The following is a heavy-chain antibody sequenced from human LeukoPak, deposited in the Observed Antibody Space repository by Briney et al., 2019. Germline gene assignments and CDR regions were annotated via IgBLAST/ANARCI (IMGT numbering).Heavy chain of an antibody. J-gene: IGHJ6*03. CDR3: ARATPRGYSYGSPLSDYYMDV. D-gene: IGHD5-18*01. V-gene: IGHV1-8*03. CDR1: GYTFTSYG. Sequence: RASVKVSCKASGYTFTSYGISWVRQAPGQGLEWMGWMNPNSGNTGYAQKFQGRVTITRNTSISTAYMELSSLRSEDTAVYYCARATPRGYSYGSPLSDYYMDVWGKGTTVTVSS. CDR2: MNPNSGNT.